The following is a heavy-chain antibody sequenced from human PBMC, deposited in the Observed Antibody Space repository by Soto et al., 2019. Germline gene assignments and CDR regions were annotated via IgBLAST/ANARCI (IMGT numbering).Heavy chain of an antibody. Sequence: QVQLVQSGAEVKKPGSSVKVSCKASGGTFNPYPFGWLRQAPGQGLQWMGSIIPFIGAPNYGQNFQDRVTITADESTTTAYMEVSGLKSEDTAVYFCARGGDSSSLRAFYSYGFDVWGQGTSVTVSS. CDR2: IIPFIGAP. CDR3: ARGGDSSSLRAFYSYGFDV. D-gene: IGHD6-6*01. J-gene: IGHJ6*02. V-gene: IGHV1-69*18. CDR1: GGTFNPYP.